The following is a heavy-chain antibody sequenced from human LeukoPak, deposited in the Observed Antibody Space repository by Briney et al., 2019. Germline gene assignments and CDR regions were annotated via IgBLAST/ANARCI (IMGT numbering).Heavy chain of an antibody. CDR1: VYTFTSYG. V-gene: IGHV1-18*04. CDR3: ARGERKKVATILFDY. J-gene: IGHJ4*02. D-gene: IGHD5-12*01. CDR2: ISAYNGNT. Sequence: ASVTVSCKASVYTFTSYGISWVRQAPGQGLEWMGWISAYNGNTNYAQKLQGRVTITTDTSTSTAYMELRSLRSDDTAVYYCARGERKKVATILFDYWGQGTLVTVSS.